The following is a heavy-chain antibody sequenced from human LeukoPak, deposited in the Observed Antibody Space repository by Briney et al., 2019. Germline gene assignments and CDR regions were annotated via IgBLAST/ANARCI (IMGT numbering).Heavy chain of an antibody. D-gene: IGHD3-3*01. CDR3: ARVQNFWGYYYMDV. V-gene: IGHV4-61*02. CDR1: GGSISSGSYY. Sequence: SQTLSLTCTVSGGSISSGSYYWSWIRQPAGKGLEWIGRIYTSGSTNYNPSLKSRVTISVDTSKNQFSLKLSSVTAADTAVYHCARVQNFWGYYYMDVWGKGTTVTVSS. J-gene: IGHJ6*03. CDR2: IYTSGST.